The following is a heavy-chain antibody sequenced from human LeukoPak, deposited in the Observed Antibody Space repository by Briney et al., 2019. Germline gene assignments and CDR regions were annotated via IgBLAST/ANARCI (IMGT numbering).Heavy chain of an antibody. CDR3: ARGRIQLWFGRQYYFDY. J-gene: IGHJ4*02. D-gene: IGHD5-18*01. V-gene: IGHV4-59*11. Sequence: PSETLCLTCTVYGGFISSHYCGSIRQPPGKGLGWIGYIYYSGSTNYNPSLKSRVTISVDTSKNQFSLKLGSVTAADTAVYYCARGRIQLWFGRQYYFDYWGQGTLVTVSS. CDR1: GGFISSHY. CDR2: IYYSGST.